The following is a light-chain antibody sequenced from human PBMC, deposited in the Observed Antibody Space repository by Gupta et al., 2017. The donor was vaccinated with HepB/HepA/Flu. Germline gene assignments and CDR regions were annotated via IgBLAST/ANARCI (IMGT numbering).Light chain of an antibody. Sequence: SYVLTQPPSLSVAPGETRLITCGGNHIGGKSVHWYQQKPGQEPVWVISYDSDRPSGITARFFASTSANNATPPTSTVEAGDEADDYYNVWDTRNDNPVFGGGTTMTVI. J-gene: IGLJ3*02. CDR3: NVWDTRNDNPV. CDR1: HIGGKS. CDR2: YDS. V-gene: IGLV3-21*04.